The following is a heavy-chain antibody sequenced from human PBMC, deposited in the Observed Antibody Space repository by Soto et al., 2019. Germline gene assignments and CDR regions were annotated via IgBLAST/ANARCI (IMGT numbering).Heavy chain of an antibody. CDR3: AKDRDFGYSHGTAFDY. D-gene: IGHD5-18*01. V-gene: IGHV3-30*18. Sequence: QVQLVESGGGVVQPGRSLRLSCAASGFTFSSYGMHWVRQAPGKGLEWVAVISYDGSNKYYADSVKGRFTISRDNSKNTLYLQMNSLRAEDTAVYYCAKDRDFGYSHGTAFDYWGQGTLVTVSS. CDR1: GFTFSSYG. J-gene: IGHJ4*02. CDR2: ISYDGSNK.